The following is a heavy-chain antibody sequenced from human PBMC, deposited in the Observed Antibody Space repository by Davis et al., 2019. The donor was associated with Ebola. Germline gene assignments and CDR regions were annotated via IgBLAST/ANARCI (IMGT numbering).Heavy chain of an antibody. J-gene: IGHJ5*02. V-gene: IGHV3-30*02. Sequence: GESLKISCAASGFTFSSYGMHWVRQAPGKGLEWVAFIRYDGSNKYYADSVKGRFTISRDNAKNSLYLQMNSLRAEDTAVYYCARLYSNYGDNWFDPWGQGTLVTVSS. D-gene: IGHD4-11*01. CDR1: GFTFSSYG. CDR3: ARLYSNYGDNWFDP. CDR2: IRYDGSNK.